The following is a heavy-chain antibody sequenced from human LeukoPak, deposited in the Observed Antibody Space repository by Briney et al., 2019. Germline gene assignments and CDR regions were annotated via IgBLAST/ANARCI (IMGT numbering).Heavy chain of an antibody. Sequence: GGSLRLSCAASGFTFSSYAMHWVRQAPGKGLEWVAVISFDGSDEYYPDSVKGRFTISRDNSKNTLYLQMNNLRPEDTAVYHCASIGYSSGWYGDFDYWGQGTLVTVSS. D-gene: IGHD6-19*01. CDR2: ISFDGSDE. CDR3: ASIGYSSGWYGDFDY. V-gene: IGHV3-30-3*01. J-gene: IGHJ4*02. CDR1: GFTFSSYA.